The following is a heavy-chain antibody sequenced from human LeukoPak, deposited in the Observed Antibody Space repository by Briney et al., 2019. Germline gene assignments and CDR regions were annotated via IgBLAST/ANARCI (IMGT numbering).Heavy chain of an antibody. D-gene: IGHD1-20*01. CDR3: ARGITGPYFDY. Sequence: PGGSLRLSCAASGFTVSSNYMSWVRQAPGKGLEWVSVIYSGGSTYYADSVKGRFTISRDNSKNTLYLQMNSLRAEDTAVYYRARGITGPYFDYWGQGTLVTVSS. V-gene: IGHV3-53*01. CDR2: IYSGGST. J-gene: IGHJ4*02. CDR1: GFTVSSNY.